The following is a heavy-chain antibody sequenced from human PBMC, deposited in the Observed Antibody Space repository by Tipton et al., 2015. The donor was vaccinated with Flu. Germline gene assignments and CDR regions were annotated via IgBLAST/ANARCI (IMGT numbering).Heavy chain of an antibody. Sequence: SLRLSCAASGFTFISYAMGWVRQAPGKGLEWVAVVSSDGINKYYADSVKGRFTISRDNSKNTLYVQMNSLRAEDTAVYYCARGDKGMRGDTGVDYWGQGTLVTVSS. J-gene: IGHJ4*02. D-gene: IGHD6-13*01. CDR2: VSSDGINK. CDR3: ARGDKGMRGDTGVDY. V-gene: IGHV3-30-3*01. CDR1: GFTFISYA.